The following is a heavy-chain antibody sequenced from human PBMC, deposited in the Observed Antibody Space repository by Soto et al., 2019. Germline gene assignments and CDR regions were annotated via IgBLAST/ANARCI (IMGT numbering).Heavy chain of an antibody. Sequence: QVQLQESGPGLVKPSETLSLTCTVSGGSVSSGSYYWSWIRQPPGRGLECVGYIYYRGSTNYNPSLKSRVTMSVDTSKNPFSLRLSSVTAADTAVYYCARGQCSGGICSPNYYYFYGMDVWGQGTTVTVSS. CDR3: ARGQCSGGICSPNYYYFYGMDV. CDR2: IYYRGST. CDR1: GGSVSSGSYY. D-gene: IGHD2-15*01. V-gene: IGHV4-61*01. J-gene: IGHJ6*02.